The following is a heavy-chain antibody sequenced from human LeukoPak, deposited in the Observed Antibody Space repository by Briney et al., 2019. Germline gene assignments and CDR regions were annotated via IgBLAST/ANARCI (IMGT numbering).Heavy chain of an antibody. V-gene: IGHV3-49*04. D-gene: IGHD3-22*01. Sequence: GGSLRLSCTASGFTFGDYAMSWVRQAPGKGVEWVGFIRSNAYRGTTEYAASVKGRFPISRDDSKNIAYLQMNSLKTEETAVYYCTSVDYYDSSGEYYFDYWGQGTLVTVSS. J-gene: IGHJ4*02. CDR2: IRSNAYRGTT. CDR1: GFTFGDYA. CDR3: TSVDYYDSSGEYYFDY.